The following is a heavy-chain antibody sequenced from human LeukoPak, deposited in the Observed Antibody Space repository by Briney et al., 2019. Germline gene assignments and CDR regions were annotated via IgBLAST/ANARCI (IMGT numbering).Heavy chain of an antibody. V-gene: IGHV1-2*02. J-gene: IGHJ4*02. CDR1: GYTFTGYY. D-gene: IGHD5-24*01. Sequence: GASVKVSCKASGYTFTGYYMHWVRQAPGQGLEWMGWINPNSGGTNYAQKFQGRVTMTRDTSISTAYMELSRLRSDDTAVYYCARGRFKMATIGDYWGQGTLVTVSS. CDR2: INPNSGGT. CDR3: ARGRFKMATIGDY.